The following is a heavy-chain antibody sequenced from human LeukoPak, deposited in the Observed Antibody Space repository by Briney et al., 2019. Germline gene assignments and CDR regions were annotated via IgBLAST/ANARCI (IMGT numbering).Heavy chain of an antibody. CDR3: ARAKYSSSSGIMGY. CDR1: GFTLSSYS. Sequence: GGSLRLSCAASGFTLSSYSMNWVRQAPGKGLEWVSSISSSSSYIYYADSVKGRFTISRDNAKNSLYLQMNSLRAEDTAVYYCARAKYSSSSGIMGYWGQGTLVTVSS. CDR2: ISSSSSYI. V-gene: IGHV3-21*01. D-gene: IGHD6-6*01. J-gene: IGHJ4*02.